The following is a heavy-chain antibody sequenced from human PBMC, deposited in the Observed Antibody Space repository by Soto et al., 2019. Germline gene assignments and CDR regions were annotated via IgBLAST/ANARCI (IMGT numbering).Heavy chain of an antibody. CDR1: GFPFNNAW. Sequence: GGSLRLSCAASGFPFNNAWMGWVRQAPGKGLKWVGRIKSKTAGGTTDYAAPVEGRFTSSRDDSKNTLYLQMNSLKTDDTAVYDCSLDAGQGPLPFFSSWGQGSLVTVSS. CDR2: IKSKTAGGTT. V-gene: IGHV3-15*01. D-gene: IGHD6-13*01. J-gene: IGHJ4*02. CDR3: SLDAGQGPLPFFSS.